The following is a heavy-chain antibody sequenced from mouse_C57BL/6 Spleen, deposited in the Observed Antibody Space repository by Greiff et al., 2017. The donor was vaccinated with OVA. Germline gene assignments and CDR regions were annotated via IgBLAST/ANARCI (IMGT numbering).Heavy chain of an antibody. Sequence: VQLQQPGAELVKPGASVKLSCKASGYTFTSYWMHWVKQRPGRGLEWIGRIDPNSGGTKYNEKFKSKATLTVDQPSSTAYMQLSSLTSVDSAVYYCARGGISTVVATDWYFDVWGTGTTVTVSS. V-gene: IGHV1-72*01. D-gene: IGHD1-1*01. CDR3: ARGGISTVVATDWYFDV. CDR2: IDPNSGGT. J-gene: IGHJ1*03. CDR1: GYTFTSYW.